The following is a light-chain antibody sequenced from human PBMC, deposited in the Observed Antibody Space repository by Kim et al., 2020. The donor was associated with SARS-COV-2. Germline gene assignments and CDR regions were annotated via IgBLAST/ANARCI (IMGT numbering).Light chain of an antibody. J-gene: IGKJ5*01. CDR2: DAS. V-gene: IGKV3-11*01. CDR3: QQRDNWPIT. CDR1: KTVSGY. Sequence: LSQGDRATLCCRTSKTVSGYLAWYQQKPGQAPRLLMFDASKRATGIPARCSGSGSGTEFTLTISSLEPEDFAIYYCQQRDNWPITFGQGTRLEIK.